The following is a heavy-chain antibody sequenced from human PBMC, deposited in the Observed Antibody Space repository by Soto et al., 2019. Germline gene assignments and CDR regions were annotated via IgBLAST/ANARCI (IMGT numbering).Heavy chain of an antibody. D-gene: IGHD3-10*01. Sequence: QVQLVESGGGVVQPGRSLRLSCAASGFTFSSYAMHWVRQAPGKGLEWVAVISYDGSNKYYADSVKGRFTISRDNSKNTLYLQMNSLRAEDTAVYYCARGPRGFFSMVRDYCFDYWGQGTLVTVSS. CDR3: ARGPRGFFSMVRDYCFDY. CDR1: GFTFSSYA. J-gene: IGHJ4*02. V-gene: IGHV3-30-3*01. CDR2: ISYDGSNK.